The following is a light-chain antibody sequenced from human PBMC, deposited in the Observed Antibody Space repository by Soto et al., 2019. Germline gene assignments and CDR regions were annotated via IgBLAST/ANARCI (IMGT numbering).Light chain of an antibody. CDR2: DAS. J-gene: IGKJ4*01. V-gene: IGKV1-33*01. CDR3: QQVNIYQLT. Sequence: DIQMTQSPSSLSASVGDRVTITCQASQNINNYLNWYQQKPGRAPKLLIYDASTLEAGVPSRFRGSGSATEFILNISSLQPEDFATSYCQQVNIYQLTFGGGTKVDIK. CDR1: QNINNY.